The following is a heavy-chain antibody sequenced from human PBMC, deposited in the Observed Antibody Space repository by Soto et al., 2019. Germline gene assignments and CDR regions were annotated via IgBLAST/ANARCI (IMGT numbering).Heavy chain of an antibody. CDR2: IKSDGSEK. CDR1: GFTFSRYW. D-gene: IGHD3-10*01. J-gene: IGHJ5*02. CDR3: AQYDTSGGGLDP. V-gene: IGHV3-7*01. Sequence: EVQLVESGGGLVQPGGSLRLSCAASGFTFSRYWMTWVRQAPGKGLEWVANIKSDGSEKHYADSVKGRFTISRDNARSSLFLQMNSLRAEDTAVYSCAQYDTSGGGLDPWGQGTLVTVSS.